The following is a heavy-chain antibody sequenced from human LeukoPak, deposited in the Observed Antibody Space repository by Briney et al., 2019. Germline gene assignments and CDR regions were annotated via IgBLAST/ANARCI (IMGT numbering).Heavy chain of an antibody. CDR2: MIPIFGTA. CDR1: GGTFSSYA. J-gene: IGHJ4*02. D-gene: IGHD3-3*01. V-gene: IGHV1-69*13. Sequence: ASVKVSCKASGGTFSSYAISWVRQAPGQGLEWMGGMIPIFGTANYAQKFQGRVTITADESTSTAYMELSSLRSEDTAVYYCARERIEDFWSGYYNGGYFDYWGQGTLVTVSS. CDR3: ARERIEDFWSGYYNGGYFDY.